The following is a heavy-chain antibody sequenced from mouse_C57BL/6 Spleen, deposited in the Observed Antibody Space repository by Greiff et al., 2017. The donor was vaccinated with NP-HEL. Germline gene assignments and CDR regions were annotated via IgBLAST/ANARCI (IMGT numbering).Heavy chain of an antibody. Sequence: QVQLQQSGPELVKPGASVKISCKASGYAFSSSWMNWVKQRPGKGLEWIGRIYPGDGDTNYNGKFKGKATLTADKTSSTAYMQLSSLTSEDTAVYFCARSGGYDDYAMDYWGQGTSVTVSS. D-gene: IGHD2-2*01. CDR2: IYPGDGDT. J-gene: IGHJ4*01. CDR1: GYAFSSSW. CDR3: ARSGGYDDYAMDY. V-gene: IGHV1-82*01.